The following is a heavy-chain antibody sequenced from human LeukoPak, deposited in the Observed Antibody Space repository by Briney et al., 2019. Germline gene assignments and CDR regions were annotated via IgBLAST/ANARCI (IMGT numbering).Heavy chain of an antibody. D-gene: IGHD2-15*01. CDR2: IYYSGST. CDR3: AREKLYCSGGSCYYGMDV. CDR1: GGSISSSSYY. Sequence: SETLSLTCTVSGGSISSSSYYWSWIRQPPGKGLEWIGYIYYSGSTNYNPSLKSRVTISVDTSKNQFSLKLSSVTAADTAVYYCAREKLYCSGGSCYYGMDVWGQGTTVTVSS. J-gene: IGHJ6*02. V-gene: IGHV4-61*01.